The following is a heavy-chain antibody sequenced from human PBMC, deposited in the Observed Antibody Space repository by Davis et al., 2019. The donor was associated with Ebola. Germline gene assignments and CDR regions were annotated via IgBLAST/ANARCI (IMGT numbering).Heavy chain of an antibody. D-gene: IGHD2-15*01. Sequence: GESLKISCAASGFTFSSNSMNWVRQAPGKGLEWVAVISFDGSEKYYADSVKGRFTISRDNSKNTLYLQMNSLRAEDTAVYYCARERYCSGGSCYGPVNWFDPWGQGTLVTVSS. CDR3: ARERYCSGGSCYGPVNWFDP. V-gene: IGHV3-30*03. CDR2: ISFDGSEK. CDR1: GFTFSSNS. J-gene: IGHJ5*02.